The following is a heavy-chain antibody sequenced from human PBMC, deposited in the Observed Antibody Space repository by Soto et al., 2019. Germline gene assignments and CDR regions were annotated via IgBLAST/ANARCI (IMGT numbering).Heavy chain of an antibody. J-gene: IGHJ3*02. CDR2: IYYSGST. D-gene: IGHD4-17*01. Sequence: QLQLQESGPGLVKPSETLSLTCTVSGGSISSSSYYWGWIRQPPGKGLEWIGSIYYSGSTYYNPSLKGRVPISVDTSKNQFSLKLSSVAAADTAVYYCASRRWNYGDYLSSPVRGTDAFDIWGQGTMVTVSS. V-gene: IGHV4-39*01. CDR3: ASRRWNYGDYLSSPVRGTDAFDI. CDR1: GGSISSSSYY.